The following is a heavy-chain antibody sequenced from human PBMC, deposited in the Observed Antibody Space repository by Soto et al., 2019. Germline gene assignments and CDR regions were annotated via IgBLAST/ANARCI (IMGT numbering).Heavy chain of an antibody. CDR2: IYSSGST. Sequence: SETLSLTCTVSGGNIRNYYWRWIRQSPGKGLEWIGYIYSSGSTHYNPSLQNRVTISIDTSKNQVSLKVNSVTAADTAVYYCARDHPHSYGVYYFDYWGQGTPVTVSS. J-gene: IGHJ4*02. V-gene: IGHV4-59*01. D-gene: IGHD5-18*01. CDR3: ARDHPHSYGVYYFDY. CDR1: GGNIRNYY.